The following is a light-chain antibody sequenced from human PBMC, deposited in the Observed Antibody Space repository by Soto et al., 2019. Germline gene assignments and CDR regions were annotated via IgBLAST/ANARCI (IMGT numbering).Light chain of an antibody. CDR2: GAI. V-gene: IGKV1-6*02. CDR1: VDIGRE. Sequence: AIQITQSPSFLSASVGDRLIITSRASVDIGRELGWYQHRPWTAPKLLMYGAIRLETGVPSRFGASGSGTYFTLVINNMLPEDCATYYCLGEDAYPPTFVQGTKVEL. J-gene: IGKJ1*01. CDR3: LGEDAYPPT.